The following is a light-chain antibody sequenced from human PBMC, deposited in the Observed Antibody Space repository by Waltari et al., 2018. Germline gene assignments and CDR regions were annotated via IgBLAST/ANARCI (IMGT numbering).Light chain of an antibody. CDR2: RNN. CDR1: RSNIGAVYD. J-gene: IGLJ2*01. Sequence: QSVLTQPPSVSGAPGQTVTISCTGSRSNIGAVYDVHWYQQVPGTAPKLLIWRNNNRPSGVPDRFSGSKSGTSASLAITGLRAEDEAYYYCQSYDSSLSGPVVFGGGTRLIVL. CDR3: QSYDSSLSGPVV. V-gene: IGLV1-40*01.